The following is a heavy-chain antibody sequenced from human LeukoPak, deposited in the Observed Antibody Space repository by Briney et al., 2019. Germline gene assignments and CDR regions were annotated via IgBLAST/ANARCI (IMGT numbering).Heavy chain of an antibody. D-gene: IGHD6-6*01. J-gene: IGHJ6*03. CDR3: ARLDAYSSSSNYYYYMDV. Sequence: SETLSLTCAVYGESFSGYYWSWIRQPPGKGLEWIGEINHSGRTNYNPSLKSRVTISVDTSKSQFSLKLSSETAADTAVYYCARLDAYSSSSNYYYYMDVWGKGTTVTVSS. CDR1: GESFSGYY. V-gene: IGHV4-34*01. CDR2: INHSGRT.